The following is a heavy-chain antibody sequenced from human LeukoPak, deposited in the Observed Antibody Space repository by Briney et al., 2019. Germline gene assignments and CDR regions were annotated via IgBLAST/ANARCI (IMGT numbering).Heavy chain of an antibody. J-gene: IGHJ4*02. CDR3: AGDSSGYYYGTNDY. CDR1: GFTFSSYA. D-gene: IGHD3-22*01. Sequence: GGSLRLSCAASGFTFSSYAMSWVRQAPGKGLEWVSAISGSGGSTYYADSVKGRFTISRDNSKNTLYLQMNGLRAEDTAVYYCAGDSSGYYYGTNDYWGQGTLVTVSS. V-gene: IGHV3-23*01. CDR2: ISGSGGST.